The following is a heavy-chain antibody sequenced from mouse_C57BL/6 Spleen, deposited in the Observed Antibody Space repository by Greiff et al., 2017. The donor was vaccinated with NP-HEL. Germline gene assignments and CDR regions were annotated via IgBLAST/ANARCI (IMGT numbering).Heavy chain of an antibody. J-gene: IGHJ1*03. Sequence: EVKLQESGPELVKPGASVKIPCKASGYTFTDYNMDWVKQSHGKSLEWIGDINPNNGGTIYNQKFKGKATLTVDKSSSTAYMELRSLTSEDTAVYYCARRRSTMITTGYFDVWGTGTTVTVSS. V-gene: IGHV1-18*01. CDR2: INPNNGGT. D-gene: IGHD2-4*01. CDR1: GYTFTDYN. CDR3: ARRRSTMITTGYFDV.